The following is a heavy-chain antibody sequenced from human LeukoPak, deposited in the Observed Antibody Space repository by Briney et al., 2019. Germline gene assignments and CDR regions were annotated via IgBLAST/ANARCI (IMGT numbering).Heavy chain of an antibody. D-gene: IGHD3-22*01. CDR2: IIPILGIA. Sequence: ASVKVSCEASGGTFSSYAISWVRQPPGQGLEWMGRIIPILGIANYAQKFQGRVTITADKSTSTAYMELSSLRSEDTAVYYCARAPYDSSGTIDYWGQGTLVTVSS. CDR3: ARAPYDSSGTIDY. CDR1: GGTFSSYA. J-gene: IGHJ4*02. V-gene: IGHV1-69*04.